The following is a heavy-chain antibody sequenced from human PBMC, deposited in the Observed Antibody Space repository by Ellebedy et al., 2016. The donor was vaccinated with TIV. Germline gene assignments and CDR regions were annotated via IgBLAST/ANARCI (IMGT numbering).Heavy chain of an antibody. CDR3: ARDLPHDYGDSHFDY. CDR2: TYYSGST. CDR1: GGSISSGGSY. D-gene: IGHD4-17*01. J-gene: IGHJ4*02. Sequence: LRPSCTLSGGSISSGGSYWSWTRQHPGKGLEWIGYTYYSGSTYYNPSLKSRVTISVDTSKNQFSLKLSSVTAADTAVYYCARDLPHDYGDSHFDYWGQGTLVTVSS. V-gene: IGHV4-31*03.